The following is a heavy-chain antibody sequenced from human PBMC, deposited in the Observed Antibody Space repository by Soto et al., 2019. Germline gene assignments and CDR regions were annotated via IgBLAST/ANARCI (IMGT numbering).Heavy chain of an antibody. CDR1: GYTFTTFW. CDR3: ARLYCSSSTCDSWFDP. Sequence: EVQLVQSGAEVKKPGESLRISCTGFGYTFTTFWISWVRQMPGRGLEWMGRIDPRDAYTNYSPSFQGHVTISADKSISTAYLQWGSLKASATAMYYCARLYCSSSTCDSWFDPWGQGTLVTVSS. D-gene: IGHD2-2*01. V-gene: IGHV5-10-1*03. J-gene: IGHJ5*02. CDR2: IDPRDAYT.